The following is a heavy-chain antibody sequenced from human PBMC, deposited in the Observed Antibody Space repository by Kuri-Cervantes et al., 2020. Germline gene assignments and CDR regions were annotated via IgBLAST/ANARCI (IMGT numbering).Heavy chain of an antibody. CDR3: ARGEGYCSGGSCYSWSIDY. J-gene: IGHJ4*02. Sequence: ASVKVSCKASGYTFTSYYMHWVRQAPGQGLEWMGIINPSGGSTSYAQKFQGRVTITADKSTSTAYMELSSLRSEDTAVYYCARGEGYCSGGSCYSWSIDYWGQGTLVTVSS. D-gene: IGHD2-15*01. CDR1: GYTFTSYY. V-gene: IGHV1-46*01. CDR2: INPSGGST.